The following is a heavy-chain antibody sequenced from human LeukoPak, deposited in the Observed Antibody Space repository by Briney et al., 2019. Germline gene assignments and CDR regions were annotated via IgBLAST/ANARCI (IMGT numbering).Heavy chain of an antibody. J-gene: IGHJ4*02. D-gene: IGHD5-18*01. CDR3: ARYPSYSYSLDY. V-gene: IGHV3-23*01. Sequence: GGSLRLSCAASGFNFGTFAMTWVRQAPGKGLEWVSTVSDSGDVTYSADSVKGRFTISRDNSGNTLFLRMVSLRAEDTAVYYCARYPSYSYSLDYWAQGTLVTVSS. CDR1: GFNFGTFA. CDR2: VSDSGDVT.